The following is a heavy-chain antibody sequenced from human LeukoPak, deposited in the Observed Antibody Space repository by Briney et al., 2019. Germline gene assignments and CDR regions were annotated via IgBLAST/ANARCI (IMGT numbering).Heavy chain of an antibody. Sequence: GGSLRLSCAASGFGFSNFWMSWVRQAPGKGPEWVANIKEDGSLKNYVDSVEGRFTVSRDNAKNTLYLQMNSLRLEDTTVYYCVRDWAPASMQAAPFDCWGQGTLVTVSS. CDR3: VRDWAPASMQAAPFDC. D-gene: IGHD2/OR15-2a*01. V-gene: IGHV3-7*01. CDR1: GFGFSNFW. CDR2: IKEDGSLK. J-gene: IGHJ4*02.